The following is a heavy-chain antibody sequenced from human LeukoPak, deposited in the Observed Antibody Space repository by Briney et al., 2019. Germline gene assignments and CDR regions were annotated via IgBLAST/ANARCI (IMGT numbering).Heavy chain of an antibody. CDR2: IKQDGSEK. D-gene: IGHD3-22*01. V-gene: IGHV3-7*01. CDR1: GFTFSGYW. J-gene: IGHJ3*02. Sequence: PGGSLRLSCAASGFTFSGYWMSWVRQAPGKGLEWVANIKQDGSEKYYVDSVKGRFTISRDNAKNSLYLQMNSLRAEDTAVYYCASSSIYYYDSSGYSFDIWGQGTMVTVSS. CDR3: ASSSIYYYDSSGYSFDI.